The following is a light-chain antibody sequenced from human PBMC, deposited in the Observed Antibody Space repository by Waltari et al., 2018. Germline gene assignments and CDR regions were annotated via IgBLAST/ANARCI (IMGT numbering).Light chain of an antibody. CDR2: DVS. Sequence: QSALTQPASVSGSPGQSITISCTGTSGDVGGLKFVSWYQQYAGEAPNLIIFDVSNRPSGVSPRFSGSKAGNTASLTISGLQAEDEAYYVCSSDTSSRSRVFGGGTKVTV. CDR3: SSDTSSRSRV. V-gene: IGLV2-14*03. J-gene: IGLJ3*02. CDR1: SGDVGGLKF.